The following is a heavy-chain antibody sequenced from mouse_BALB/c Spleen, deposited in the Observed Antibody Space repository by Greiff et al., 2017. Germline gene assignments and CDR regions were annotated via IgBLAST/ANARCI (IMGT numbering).Heavy chain of an antibody. Sequence: EVMLVESGGGLVQPGGSLRLSCATSGFTFTDYYMSWVRQPPGKALEWLGFIRNKANGYTTEYSASVKGRFTISRDNSQSILYLQMNTLRAEDSATYYCARDRYYYAMDYWGQGTSVTVSS. CDR1: GFTFTDYY. J-gene: IGHJ4*01. CDR3: ARDRYYYAMDY. V-gene: IGHV7-3*02. CDR2: IRNKANGYTT.